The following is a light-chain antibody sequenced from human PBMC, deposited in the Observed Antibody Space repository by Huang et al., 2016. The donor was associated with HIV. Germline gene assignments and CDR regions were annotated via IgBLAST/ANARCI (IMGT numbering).Light chain of an antibody. Sequence: VVLTQSPLYLSVTLGQPASISCRSSQSLIHSNGNIYLNWFQQRPGQSPRLLISQVSRQDAGVPDRFSGSGSGTDFTLKSSRVEAEDVGVYYCMQGTHLFTFGGGTRVDIK. CDR3: MQGTHLFT. V-gene: IGKV2-30*02. CDR1: QSLIHSNGNIY. J-gene: IGKJ4*01. CDR2: QVS.